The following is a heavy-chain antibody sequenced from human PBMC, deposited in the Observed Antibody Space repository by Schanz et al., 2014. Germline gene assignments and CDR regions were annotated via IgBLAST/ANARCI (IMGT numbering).Heavy chain of an antibody. D-gene: IGHD1-26*01. CDR3: AKELYSGSHYGWFDP. Sequence: EVQLVESGGGLVKPGDSLRLSCAASGFTFSSYTMKWVRQAPGKGLEWVSSISSTSTYLYYADSVKGRFTISRDNSNHTLYLQMNSLRADDTAVYYCAKELYSGSHYGWFDPWGQGTLVTVSS. CDR1: GFTFSSYT. V-gene: IGHV3-21*04. J-gene: IGHJ5*02. CDR2: ISSTSTYL.